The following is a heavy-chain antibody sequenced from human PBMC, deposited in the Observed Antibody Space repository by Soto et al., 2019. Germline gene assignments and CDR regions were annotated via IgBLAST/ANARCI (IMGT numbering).Heavy chain of an antibody. Sequence: AGSLTPSCAASGNTFGSRAMRWVRQAPGEGLAWVSTTTDTGGDTKYADSVRGRFTISRDNSKNTLYRQMISLRAEDSAVYYCAGGAKDSYPGRRFFDFWGRGTLVTVSS. CDR3: AGGAKDSYPGRRFFDF. CDR1: GNTFGSRA. CDR2: TTDTGGDT. J-gene: IGHJ4*02. D-gene: IGHD3-3*01. V-gene: IGHV3-23*01.